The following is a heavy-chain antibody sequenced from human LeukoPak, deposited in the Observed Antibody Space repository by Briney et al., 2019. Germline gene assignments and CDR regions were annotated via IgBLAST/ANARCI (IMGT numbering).Heavy chain of an antibody. Sequence: ASVKVSCKASGYTFTSYGISWVRQAPGQGLEWMGWISAYNGNTNYAQKLQGRVTMTTDTSTSTAYMELRSLRSDDMAVYYCAATVNYYYYMGVWGKGTTVTVSS. CDR1: GYTFTSYG. D-gene: IGHD4-11*01. V-gene: IGHV1-18*03. J-gene: IGHJ6*03. CDR3: AATVNYYYYMGV. CDR2: ISAYNGNT.